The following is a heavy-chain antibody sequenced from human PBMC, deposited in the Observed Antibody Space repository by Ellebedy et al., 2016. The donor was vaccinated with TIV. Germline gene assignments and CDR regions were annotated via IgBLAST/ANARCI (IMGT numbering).Heavy chain of an antibody. Sequence: GESLKISCAASGFTFSSYTINWVRQTPGKGLEWVSSISSSGSYLYYADSVKGRFTISRDNAKNSLYLQMSNLRAEDTAVFYCARAGGRHSTGSGFYWGQGTRVTVST. J-gene: IGHJ4*02. V-gene: IGHV3-21*04. CDR2: ISSSGSYL. CDR1: GFTFSSYT. D-gene: IGHD2-2*01. CDR3: ARAGGRHSTGSGFY.